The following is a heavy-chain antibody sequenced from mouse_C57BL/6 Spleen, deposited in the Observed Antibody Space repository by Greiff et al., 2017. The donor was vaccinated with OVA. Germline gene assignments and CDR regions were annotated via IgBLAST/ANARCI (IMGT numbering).Heavy chain of an antibody. D-gene: IGHD2-1*01. J-gene: IGHJ4*01. CDR3: ASAYGNSYYYAMDY. CDR2: IWSGGST. Sequence: QVQLKESGPGLVQPSQSLSITCTVSGFSLTSYGVHWVRQSPGKGLEWLGVIWSGGSTDYNAAFISRLSISKDNSKSQVFFKMNSLQADDTAIYYCASAYGNSYYYAMDYWGQGTSVTVSS. CDR1: GFSLTSYG. V-gene: IGHV2-2*01.